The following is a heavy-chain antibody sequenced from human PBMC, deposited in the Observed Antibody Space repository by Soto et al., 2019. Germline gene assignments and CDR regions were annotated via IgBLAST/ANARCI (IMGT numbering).Heavy chain of an antibody. V-gene: IGHV4-31*03. CDR2: IYYSGST. D-gene: IGHD3-22*01. CDR3: ARDKGPQRNYDSSGYSLLGYYGMDV. CDR1: GGSISSGGYY. J-gene: IGHJ6*02. Sequence: SETLSLSCTVSGGSISSGGYYWSWIRQHPGKGLEWIGYIYYSGSTYYNPSLKSRVTISVDTSKNQFSLKLSSVTAADTAVYYCARDKGPQRNYDSSGYSLLGYYGMDVWGQGTTVTVSS.